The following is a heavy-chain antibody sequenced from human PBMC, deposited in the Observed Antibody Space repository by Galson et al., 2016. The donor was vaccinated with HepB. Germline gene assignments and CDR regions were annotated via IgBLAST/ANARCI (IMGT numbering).Heavy chain of an antibody. CDR2: FDPEEGKT. CDR1: GDTLDEIS. V-gene: IGHV1-24*01. Sequence: SVKVSCKVSGDTLDEISMHWVRQAPGKGLEWMGGFDPEEGKTIYAQKFQGRVTMTEDTSTDTAYMELSSLRSEDTAVFYCATRPPGDYGDYWAYDTWGQGTLVTVSS. D-gene: IGHD4-17*01. CDR3: ATRPPGDYGDYWAYDT. J-gene: IGHJ5*02.